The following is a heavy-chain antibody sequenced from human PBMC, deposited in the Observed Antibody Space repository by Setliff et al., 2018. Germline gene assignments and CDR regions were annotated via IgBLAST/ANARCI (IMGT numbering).Heavy chain of an antibody. CDR3: AGQGPIFGSGLIPGFDQ. J-gene: IGHJ4*02. V-gene: IGHV3-23*01. D-gene: IGHD3-3*01. CDR1: GITFTSYA. Sequence: PGGSLRLSCVASGITFTSYAMSWVRQAPGKGLEWVSTVSVSGDNTYYTDSVKGRFTTSRDNSKNTVSLQMSSLRAEDTAIYFCAGQGPIFGSGLIPGFDQWGQGTMVTVS. CDR2: VSVSGDNT.